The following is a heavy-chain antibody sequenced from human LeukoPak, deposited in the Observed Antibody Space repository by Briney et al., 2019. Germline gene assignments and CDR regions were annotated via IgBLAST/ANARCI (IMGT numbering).Heavy chain of an antibody. V-gene: IGHV6-1*01. J-gene: IGHJ4*02. D-gene: IGHD6-13*01. CDR3: ARDRGSSSWEDYFDY. CDR1: GDSFSSNSAA. CDR2: TYYRSKWYN. Sequence: SQTLSLTCAISGDSFSSNSAAWNWLRQSPSRGLEWLGRTYYRSKWYNDYAVSVKSRITINPDTSKNQFCLQLNSVTPEDTAVYYCARDRGSSSWEDYFDYWGQGTLVTVSS.